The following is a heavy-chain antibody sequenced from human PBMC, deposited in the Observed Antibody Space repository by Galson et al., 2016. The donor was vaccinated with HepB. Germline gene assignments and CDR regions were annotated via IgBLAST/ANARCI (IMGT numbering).Heavy chain of an antibody. J-gene: IGHJ4*02. CDR3: FRIPRSYADYSSGVGDC. CDR2: ISAAGTA. CDR1: GFPFSSYA. Sequence: SLRLSCAASGFPFSSYAMSWVRQAPGKGLAWVSPISAAGTASYAYAVKGRFTISRDNSKNTPHLQMDSLRVGDTALYFCFRIPRSYADYSSGVGDCWGQGTLLTVSS. V-gene: IGHV3-23*01. D-gene: IGHD4/OR15-4a*01.